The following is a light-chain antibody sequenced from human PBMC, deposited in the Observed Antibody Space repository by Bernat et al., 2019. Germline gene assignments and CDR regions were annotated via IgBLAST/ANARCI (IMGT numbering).Light chain of an antibody. Sequence: SPGQRFTVTCRSIESFSIMGMNLIHWLQQKPGQPPTLLLSQGSHKYSWVPARFSGSGAGTDFTRTINPVTDDDGADYYCLQNKNSPYTFGQWT. CDR3: LQNKNSPYT. V-gene: IGKV7-3*01. CDR2: QGS. CDR1: ESFSIMGMNL. J-gene: IGKJ2*01.